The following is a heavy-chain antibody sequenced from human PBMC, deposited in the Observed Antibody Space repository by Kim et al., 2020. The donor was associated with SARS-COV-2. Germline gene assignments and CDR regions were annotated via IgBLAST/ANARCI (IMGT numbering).Heavy chain of an antibody. CDR1: GFTFSNYW. D-gene: IGHD3-10*01. V-gene: IGHV3-7*03. J-gene: IGHJ4*02. CDR3: VRDDGARSIDH. Sequence: GGSLRLSCAASGFTFSNYWMSWVRQAPGKGLEWVANMKEDGTEKDYVDSVMGRFTISRDNAKNSLFLQMNSLRAEDTAVYYCVRDDGARSIDHWGQGSLVTVSS. CDR2: MKEDGTEK.